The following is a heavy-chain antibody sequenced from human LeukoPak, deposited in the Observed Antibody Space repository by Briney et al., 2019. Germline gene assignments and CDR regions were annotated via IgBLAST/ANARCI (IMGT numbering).Heavy chain of an antibody. V-gene: IGHV3-13*04. CDR3: GRVLNFPPGKVNPLFNWYFDL. Sequence: SGGSLRLSCAASGFTFSSYDMHWVRQATGKGLEWVSAIGSAGDTYYPDSVKGRFTISRENARNSFYLQMNSLRAGDTAVYYCGRVLNFPPGKVNPLFNWYFDLWGRGTLVTVS. D-gene: IGHD2-21*01. CDR2: IGSAGDT. CDR1: GFTFSSYD. J-gene: IGHJ2*01.